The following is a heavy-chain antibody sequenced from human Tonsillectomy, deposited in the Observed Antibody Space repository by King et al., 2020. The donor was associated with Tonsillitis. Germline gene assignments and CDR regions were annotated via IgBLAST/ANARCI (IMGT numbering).Heavy chain of an antibody. V-gene: IGHV3-30*02. D-gene: IGHD6-13*01. J-gene: IGHJ4*02. CDR1: GFTFSTYG. CDR2: IPYDGSNK. CDR3: AKDRAAGIFDY. Sequence: VQLVESGGGVVQPKGSLRLSCAASGFTFSTYGMHWVRQAPGKGLEWVTFIPYDGSNKYYADSVKGRFTISRDISKNTLFLQMNSLRAEDTAVYYCAKDRAAGIFDYWGQGTLVTVSS.